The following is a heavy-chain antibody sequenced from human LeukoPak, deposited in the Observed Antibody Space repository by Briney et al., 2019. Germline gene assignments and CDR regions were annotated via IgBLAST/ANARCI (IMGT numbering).Heavy chain of an antibody. CDR2: IRYDASNK. CDR1: GFTFSSFG. V-gene: IGHV3-30*02. J-gene: IGHJ6*03. CDR3: AKEGFRSWYDMDV. D-gene: IGHD6-13*01. Sequence: PGGSLRLSCAASGFTFSSFGMHWVRQAPGKGLEWVAFIRYDASNKYDADSVKGRFTISRDNSKITLYLQMNSLRAEDTAVYYCAKEGFRSWYDMDVWGKGTTVTISS.